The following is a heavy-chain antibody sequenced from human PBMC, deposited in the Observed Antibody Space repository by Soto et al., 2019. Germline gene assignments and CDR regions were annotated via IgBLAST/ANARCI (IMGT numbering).Heavy chain of an antibody. Sequence: GGSLRLSCAASGFTFSSYWMHWVRQAPGKGLVWVSRINSDGSSTSYADSVRGRFTISRDNAKNTLYLQMNSLRAEDTAVYYCARDFSLWVTMDFDPWGQGTLVTVSS. J-gene: IGHJ5*02. CDR2: INSDGSST. D-gene: IGHD3-10*01. CDR3: ARDFSLWVTMDFDP. CDR1: GFTFSSYW. V-gene: IGHV3-74*01.